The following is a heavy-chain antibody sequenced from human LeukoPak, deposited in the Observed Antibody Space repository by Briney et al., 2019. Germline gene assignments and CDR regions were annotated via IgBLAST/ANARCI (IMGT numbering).Heavy chain of an antibody. CDR3: SKKSPTDTIVGNYFGN. Sequence: GGSLRLSCAASGFTFNSYSMNWVRQAPGKGLEWVSGVSGSGDYTYYADSVKGRFTISRDNSKNTAYLEKNSLRGEDTAIYYCSKKSPTDTIVGNYFGNWGQGTLVTVSS. J-gene: IGHJ4*02. CDR1: GFTFNSYS. D-gene: IGHD2-21*01. V-gene: IGHV3-23*01. CDR2: VSGSGDYT.